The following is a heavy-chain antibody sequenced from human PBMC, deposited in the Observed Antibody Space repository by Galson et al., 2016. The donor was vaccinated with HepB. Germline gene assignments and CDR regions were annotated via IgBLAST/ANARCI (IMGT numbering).Heavy chain of an antibody. CDR3: ARQGMKYSNSYPYYYYGLDV. D-gene: IGHD6-6*01. J-gene: IGHJ6*02. Sequence: SLRLSCAASGFAFSDYNMTWLRQPPGKGLEWVSDISSSGTSLRYADSVKGRFTISRDNAMNSLSLHMNSLRAEDTAVYFCARQGMKYSNSYPYYYYGLDVWGPGTTVTVSS. CDR1: GFAFSDYN. CDR2: ISSSGTSL. V-gene: IGHV3-11*01.